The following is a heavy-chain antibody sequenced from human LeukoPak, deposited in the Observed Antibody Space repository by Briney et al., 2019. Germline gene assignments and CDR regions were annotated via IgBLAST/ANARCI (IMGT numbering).Heavy chain of an antibody. CDR2: INPNSGGT. D-gene: IGHD3-10*01. J-gene: IGHJ4*02. CDR1: GYTFTDYY. CDR3: TRALGSDY. V-gene: IGHV1-2*02. Sequence: ASVKVSRKASGYTFTDYYMNWVRQAPGQGLEWMGWINPNSGGTNYAQKFQGRVTMTRDTSITTAYMELSSLRSDDTAMYYCTRALGSDYWGQGTLVTVS.